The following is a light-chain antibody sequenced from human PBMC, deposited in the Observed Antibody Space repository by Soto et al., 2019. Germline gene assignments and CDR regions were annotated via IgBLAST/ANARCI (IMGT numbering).Light chain of an antibody. J-gene: IGKJ4*01. Sequence: EIVLTQSPGTLSLSPGERATLSCRASQSVSSSYLAWYQQKPGQAPRLLIFGASNRATGIPDRFTGSGSGTDFNRTISRLEPEDFAVYYCHQYGISPLSFGGGTKV. CDR2: GAS. CDR3: HQYGISPLS. V-gene: IGKV3-20*01. CDR1: QSVSSSY.